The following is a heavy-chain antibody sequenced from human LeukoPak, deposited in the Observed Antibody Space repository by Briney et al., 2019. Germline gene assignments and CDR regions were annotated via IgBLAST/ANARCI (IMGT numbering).Heavy chain of an antibody. CDR2: VDPEDGET. V-gene: IGHV1-69-2*01. J-gene: IGHJ4*02. Sequence: ASVKISCKVSGYTFTDYYMHWVQQAPGKGLEWMGLVDPEDGETIYAEKFQGRVTITADTSTDTAYMELSSLRSEDTAVYYCVTAPYYYGSGSYYSFRFDYWGQGSLVTVSS. D-gene: IGHD3-10*01. CDR1: GYTFTDYY. CDR3: VTAPYYYGSGSYYSFRFDY.